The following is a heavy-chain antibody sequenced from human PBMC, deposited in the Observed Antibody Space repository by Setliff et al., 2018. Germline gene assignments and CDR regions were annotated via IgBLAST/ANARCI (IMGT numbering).Heavy chain of an antibody. J-gene: IGHJ4*02. D-gene: IGHD3-22*01. CDR1: GYTFTSSD. Sequence: ASVKVSCKASGYTFTSSDINWVRQATGQGLEWMGWMNPNSGNTGYAQKFQGRVTMTRNTSISTAYMELSSLKASDTAMYYCARHSEGYYDSSGYSLDYWGQGTLVTVSS. CDR3: ARHSEGYYDSSGYSLDY. CDR2: MNPNSGNT. V-gene: IGHV1-8*01.